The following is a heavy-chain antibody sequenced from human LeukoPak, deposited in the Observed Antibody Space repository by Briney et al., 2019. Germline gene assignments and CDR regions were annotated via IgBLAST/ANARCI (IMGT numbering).Heavy chain of an antibody. Sequence: SVKVSCKASGGTFSSYAISWVRQAPGQELEWMGGIIPIFGTANYAQKFQGRVTITADKSTSTAYMELSSLRSEDTAVYYCASSNYYDILTGYPTFDAFDIWGQGTMVTVSS. V-gene: IGHV1-69*06. D-gene: IGHD3-9*01. CDR3: ASSNYYDILTGYPTFDAFDI. CDR1: GGTFSSYA. CDR2: IIPIFGTA. J-gene: IGHJ3*02.